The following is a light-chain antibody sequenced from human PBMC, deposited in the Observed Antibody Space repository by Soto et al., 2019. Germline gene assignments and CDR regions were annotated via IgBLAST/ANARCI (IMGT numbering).Light chain of an antibody. CDR1: QSVRSY. Sequence: EIVLTQSPATLSLSPGERDTLSCRASQSVRSYLAWYQQKFGQAPRLLIYDTSNRATGIPARFSGSGSGTDFTLTISSLEPEDFAVYYCQQRSDWPPITFGQGTRLEIK. CDR3: QQRSDWPPIT. CDR2: DTS. J-gene: IGKJ5*01. V-gene: IGKV3-11*01.